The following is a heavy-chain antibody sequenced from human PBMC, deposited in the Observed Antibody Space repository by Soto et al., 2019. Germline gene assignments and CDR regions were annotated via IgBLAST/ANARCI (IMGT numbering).Heavy chain of an antibody. Sequence: GGSLRLSCSVAGFTISDSMSWVRQAPGKGLECVSFIHSDGSTHYTDSVRGRFTISRDNSKNTLYLQMDRLRVDDTAVYFCARDASGPFDYWGQGTLVTVSS. J-gene: IGHJ4*02. CDR3: ARDASGPFDY. D-gene: IGHD6-19*01. V-gene: IGHV3-53*01. CDR2: IHSDGST. CDR1: GFTISDS.